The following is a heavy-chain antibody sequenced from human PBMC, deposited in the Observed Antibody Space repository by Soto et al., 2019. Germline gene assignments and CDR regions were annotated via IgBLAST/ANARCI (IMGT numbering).Heavy chain of an antibody. CDR1: GFTFSSYS. D-gene: IGHD2-15*01. Sequence: GGSLRLSCAASGFTFSSYSMNWVRQAPGKGLEWVSYISSTGSSIYYADSVRGRFTISRDNAKNSLYLQMNSLRAEDTAVYYCARVRGVVLPPAPKSNWFDPWGQGTLVTVSS. J-gene: IGHJ5*02. V-gene: IGHV3-48*01. CDR3: ARVRGVVLPPAPKSNWFDP. CDR2: ISSTGSSI.